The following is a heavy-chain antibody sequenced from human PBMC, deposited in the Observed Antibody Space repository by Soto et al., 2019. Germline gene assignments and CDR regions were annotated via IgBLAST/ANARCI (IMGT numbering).Heavy chain of an antibody. CDR3: AKERTAERELRHFDY. D-gene: IGHD1-26*01. Sequence: LRLSCAASGFTFSTYAMTWVRQAPGKGLEWVSTISGSGGSTYYADSVKGRFTISRDRSDNMLHLQMNSLRAEDTAIYYCAKERTAERELRHFDYWGQGTLVTVS. CDR1: GFTFSTYA. V-gene: IGHV3-23*01. CDR2: ISGSGGST. J-gene: IGHJ4*02.